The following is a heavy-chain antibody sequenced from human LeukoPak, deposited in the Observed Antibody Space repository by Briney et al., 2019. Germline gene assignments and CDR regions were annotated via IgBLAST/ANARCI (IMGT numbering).Heavy chain of an antibody. CDR3: ARTQSRYFDWALPLDFDY. CDR1: GYSISSGYY. V-gene: IGHV4-38-2*02. CDR2: IYHSRST. Sequence: PSETLSLTCTVSGYSISSGYYWGWIRQPPGKGLEWIGSIYHSRSTNYNPSLKSRVTMSLDTSKNQVYLKLSSVTAADTAVYYCARTQSRYFDWALPLDFDYWGQGTQVTVSS. J-gene: IGHJ4*02. D-gene: IGHD3-9*01.